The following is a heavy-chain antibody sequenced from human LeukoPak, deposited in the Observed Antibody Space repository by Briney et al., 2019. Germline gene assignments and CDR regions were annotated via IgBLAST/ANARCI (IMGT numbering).Heavy chain of an antibody. V-gene: IGHV5-51*01. CDR1: GYSLTTYW. CDR3: ARGSAVGGQGCDY. J-gene: IGHJ4*02. D-gene: IGHD6-19*01. Sequence: KVSCKDSGYSLTTYWIGWVRPMPGEALEWRGIIYHADSDTRYSPSIQRQITISVDNTISTANLQWSSMKASDAAMYYCARGSAVGGQGCDYWGQGTLVTVSS. CDR2: IYHADSDT.